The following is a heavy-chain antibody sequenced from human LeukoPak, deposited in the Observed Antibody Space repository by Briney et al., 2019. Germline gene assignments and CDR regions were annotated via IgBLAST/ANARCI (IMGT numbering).Heavy chain of an antibody. Sequence: PGRSLRLSCAASGFTFSSYGMHWVRQAPGKGLVWVSRINSDGSSTSYADSVKGRFTISRDNAKNTLYLQMNSLRAEDTAVYYCARGGCSGGSCYYNLDYWGQGTLVTVSS. D-gene: IGHD2-15*01. CDR1: GFTFSSYG. CDR2: INSDGSST. V-gene: IGHV3-74*01. CDR3: ARGGCSGGSCYYNLDY. J-gene: IGHJ4*02.